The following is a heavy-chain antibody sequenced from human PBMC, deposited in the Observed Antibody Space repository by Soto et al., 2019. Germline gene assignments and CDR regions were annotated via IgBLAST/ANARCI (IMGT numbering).Heavy chain of an antibody. Sequence: QVQLVESGGGVVQPGRSLRLSCAASGFTFSNYGMHWVRQAPGKGLEWVAIISYEGSVKYFGDSVKGRFTISRDDSQHTLFLQMSSLRAEDTAVYYCAKPSEPFRARYYFDSWGQGTLVTVSS. CDR1: GFTFSNYG. J-gene: IGHJ4*02. V-gene: IGHV3-30*18. CDR3: AKPSEPFRARYYFDS. CDR2: ISYEGSVK.